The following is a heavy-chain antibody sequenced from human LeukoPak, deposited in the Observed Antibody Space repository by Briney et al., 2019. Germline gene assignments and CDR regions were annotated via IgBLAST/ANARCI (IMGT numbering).Heavy chain of an antibody. Sequence: SETLSLTCTVSGGSISSYYWSWIRQPPGKGLEWIGYIYYSGSTNYNPSLKSRVTISVDTSKNQFSLKLSPVTAADTAVYYCARGPEYSPWHQYESWGQGTLVTVSS. J-gene: IGHJ4*02. CDR3: ARGPEYSPWHQYES. CDR2: IYYSGST. V-gene: IGHV4-59*01. D-gene: IGHD2/OR15-2a*01. CDR1: GGSISSYY.